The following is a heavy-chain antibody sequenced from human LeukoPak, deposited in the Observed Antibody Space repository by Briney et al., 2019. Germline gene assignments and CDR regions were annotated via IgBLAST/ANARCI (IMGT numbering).Heavy chain of an antibody. Sequence: GGSLRLSCAASGITFSSYAMSWVRQAPGKGLEWVSTISGSGGSTYYADSVKGRFTISRDNSKNTLYLQMNSLRAEDTAVYYCAKRGLTPYYYYYMDVWGKGTTVTVSS. CDR1: GITFSSYA. V-gene: IGHV3-23*01. CDR2: ISGSGGST. CDR3: AKRGLTPYYYYYMDV. D-gene: IGHD4/OR15-4a*01. J-gene: IGHJ6*03.